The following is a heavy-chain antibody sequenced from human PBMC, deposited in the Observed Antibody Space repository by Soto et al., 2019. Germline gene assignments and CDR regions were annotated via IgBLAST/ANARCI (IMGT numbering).Heavy chain of an antibody. J-gene: IGHJ6*02. CDR3: ASVRCSGGSCLPDRNYYCGMDV. CDR2: IIPIFGTA. CDR1: GGTFSSYA. Sequence: QVQLVQSGAEVKKPGSSVKVSCKASGGTFSSYAISWVRQAPGQGLEWMGGIIPIFGTANYAQKFQGRVTITADESTSTAYMELSSLRSEDTAVYYCASVRCSGGSCLPDRNYYCGMDVWGQGTTVTVSS. V-gene: IGHV1-69*01. D-gene: IGHD2-15*01.